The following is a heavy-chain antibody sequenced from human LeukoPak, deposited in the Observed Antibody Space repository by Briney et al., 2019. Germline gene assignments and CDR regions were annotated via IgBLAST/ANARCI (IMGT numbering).Heavy chain of an antibody. V-gene: IGHV3-73*01. CDR2: IRSKANSYAT. J-gene: IGHJ5*02. Sequence: GGSLRLSCAASGFTFSGSAMHWVRQASGKGLEWVGRIRSKANSYATAYAASVKGRFTISRDDSKNTAYLQMNSLKTEDTAVYYCTRHSVGIAVAILSWGQGTLVTVSS. CDR3: TRHSVGIAVAILS. CDR1: GFTFSGSA. D-gene: IGHD6-19*01.